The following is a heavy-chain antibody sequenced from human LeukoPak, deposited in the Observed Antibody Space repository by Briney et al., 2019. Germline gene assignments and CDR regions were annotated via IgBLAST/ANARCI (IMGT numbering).Heavy chain of an antibody. D-gene: IGHD1-1*01. J-gene: IGHJ6*04. CDR1: GFTFSSYW. CDR3: ARDATGTTPTDV. CDR2: INQDGSEK. V-gene: IGHV3-7*01. Sequence: PGGSLRLSCEASGFTFSSYWMNWVRQAPGKGLEWVANINQDGSEKYYVDSVKGRFTISRDNAKNSLSLQMNSLRAEDTAVYYCARDATGTTPTDVWGKGTTVTISS.